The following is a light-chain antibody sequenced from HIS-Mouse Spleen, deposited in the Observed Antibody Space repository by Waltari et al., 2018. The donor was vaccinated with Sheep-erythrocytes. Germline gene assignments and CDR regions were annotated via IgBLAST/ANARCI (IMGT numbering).Light chain of an antibody. J-gene: IGLJ1*01. V-gene: IGLV2-11*01. Sequence: QSALTQPRPVSGSPGQSVTISCTGTSSDVGGYNYVSWYQKHPGQAPKLMIYDVSKRPAGVPDLLSGSKSGNTASLTISGLQAEDEADYYCCSYAGSYNHVFATGTKVTVL. CDR2: DVS. CDR3: CSYAGSYNHV. CDR1: SSDVGGYNY.